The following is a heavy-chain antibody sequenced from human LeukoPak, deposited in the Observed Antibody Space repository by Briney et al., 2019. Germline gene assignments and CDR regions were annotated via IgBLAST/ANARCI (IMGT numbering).Heavy chain of an antibody. CDR2: ISAYNGNT. CDR1: GYTFTSYG. J-gene: IGHJ3*02. Sequence: ASVKVSCKASGYTFTSYGISWVRQAPGQGLEWMGWISAYNGNTNYAQKPQGRVTMTRDTSTSTVYMELSSLRSEDTAVYYCARDLTSSSWYFGCFDIWGQGTMVTVSS. D-gene: IGHD6-13*01. V-gene: IGHV1-18*01. CDR3: ARDLTSSSWYFGCFDI.